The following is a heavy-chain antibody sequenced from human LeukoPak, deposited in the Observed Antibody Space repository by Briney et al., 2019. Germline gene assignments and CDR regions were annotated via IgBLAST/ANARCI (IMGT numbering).Heavy chain of an antibody. CDR1: GYTFTGYY. CDR3: ATHSLSSSWYDY. Sequence: GASVKVSCKASGYTFTGYYMHWVRQAPGQGLEWMGWINPNSGGTNYAQKFQGRVTMTRDTSINTAYMELSRLRSDDTAVYYCATHSLSSSWYDYWGQGTLVTVSS. CDR2: INPNSGGT. D-gene: IGHD6-13*01. J-gene: IGHJ4*02. V-gene: IGHV1-2*02.